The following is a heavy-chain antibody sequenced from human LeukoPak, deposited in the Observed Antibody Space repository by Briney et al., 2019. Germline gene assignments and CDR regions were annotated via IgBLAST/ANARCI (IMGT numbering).Heavy chain of an antibody. J-gene: IGHJ6*03. CDR2: ISSSSSHI. Sequence: PGGPLRLPCAASGFTFSSYRMIWLRQAPGKGLEWLSSISSSSSHIYYADSVKGRFTISRDNAKNSLYLQMNSLRAEDTAVYYCARGRDDFWSGYWYMDVWGKGTTVTVSS. D-gene: IGHD3-3*01. CDR3: ARGRDDFWSGYWYMDV. V-gene: IGHV3-21*01. CDR1: GFTFSSYR.